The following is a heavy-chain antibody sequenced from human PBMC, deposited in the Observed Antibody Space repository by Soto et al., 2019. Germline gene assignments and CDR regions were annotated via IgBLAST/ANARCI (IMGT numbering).Heavy chain of an antibody. CDR3: ARPGYSSSWYWFDP. J-gene: IGHJ5*02. V-gene: IGHV4-39*01. CDR1: GGSMRSSEYY. Sequence: SETLSLICSVSGGSMRSSEYYWGWIRQPPNKGLEWIGSMHYSGSTFYNPSLKSRVTISVDTSKNQFSLKLTSVTAADTAVYYCARPGYSSSWYWFDPWGQGTLVTVSS. D-gene: IGHD6-13*01. CDR2: MHYSGST.